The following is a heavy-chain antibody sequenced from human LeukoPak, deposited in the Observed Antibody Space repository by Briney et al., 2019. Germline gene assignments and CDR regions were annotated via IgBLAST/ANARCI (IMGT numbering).Heavy chain of an antibody. CDR2: FDPEDGET. V-gene: IGHV1-24*01. Sequence: VSVKVSCKVSGYTLTELSMHWVRQAPGKGLEWMGGFDPEDGETICAQKFQGRVTMTEDTSTDTAYMELSSLRSEDTAVYYCATDLAILGVTPRAFDIWGQGTMVTVSS. D-gene: IGHD3-3*01. CDR3: ATDLAILGVTPRAFDI. J-gene: IGHJ3*02. CDR1: GYTLTELS.